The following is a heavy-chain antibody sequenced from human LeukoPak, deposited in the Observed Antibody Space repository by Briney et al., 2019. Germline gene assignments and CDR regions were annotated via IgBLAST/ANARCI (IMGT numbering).Heavy chain of an antibody. V-gene: IGHV3-30-3*01. Sequence: GGSLRLSCAASGFTFSTYAIHWVRQAPGKGLEWVTVISFDGTNKYYADSVKGRFTISRDNSKSTVYLHMDSLRHEDTAVYYCARGGDGINAFDIWGQGTMGTVSS. J-gene: IGHJ3*02. CDR1: GFTFSTYA. CDR2: ISFDGTNK. D-gene: IGHD3-16*01. CDR3: ARGGDGINAFDI.